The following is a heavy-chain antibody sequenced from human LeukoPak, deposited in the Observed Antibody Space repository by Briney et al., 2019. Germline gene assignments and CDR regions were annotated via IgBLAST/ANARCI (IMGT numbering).Heavy chain of an antibody. J-gene: IGHJ1*01. V-gene: IGHV3-15*07. CDR2: IRSQTAGETT. CDR1: GLTLSNVW. D-gene: IGHD2-15*01. Sequence: GGSLRLSCAVSGLTLSNVWMNWVRQAPGKELEWVGRIRSQTAGETTDFAAPVKGRFSISRDDSKNSLYLQMNSLTSEDTAVYYCAHGSAQYYEYWGQGTLVTVSS. CDR3: AHGSAQYYEY.